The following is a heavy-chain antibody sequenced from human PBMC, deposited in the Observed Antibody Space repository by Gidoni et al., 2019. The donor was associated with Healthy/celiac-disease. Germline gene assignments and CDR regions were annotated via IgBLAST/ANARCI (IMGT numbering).Heavy chain of an antibody. V-gene: IGHV3-21*01. J-gene: IGHJ4*02. CDR2: ISSSSSYI. D-gene: IGHD3-3*01. Sequence: EVQLVESGGGLVKPGGSLRLSCAASGFTFRRYGMNWFRQAPGKGLEWVSSISSSSSYIYYADSVKGRFTISRDNAKNSLSLQMHSLRAEDTAVYYCARSPRVVIWTPLSFDYWGQGTLVTVSS. CDR1: GFTFRRYG. CDR3: ARSPRVVIWTPLSFDY.